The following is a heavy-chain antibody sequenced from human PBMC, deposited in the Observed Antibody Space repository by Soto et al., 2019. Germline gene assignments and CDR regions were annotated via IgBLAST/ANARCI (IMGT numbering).Heavy chain of an antibody. D-gene: IGHD5-18*01. J-gene: IGHJ4*02. CDR2: INAGNGNT. CDR3: ATQFVGDTAMAFDY. CDR1: GYTFTSYA. V-gene: IGHV1-3*01. Sequence: ASVKVSCKASGYTFTSYAMHWVRQAPGQRLEWMGWINAGNGNTKYSQKFQGRVTITRDTSASTAYMELSSLRSEDTAVYYCATQFVGDTAMAFDYWGQGTLVTVSS.